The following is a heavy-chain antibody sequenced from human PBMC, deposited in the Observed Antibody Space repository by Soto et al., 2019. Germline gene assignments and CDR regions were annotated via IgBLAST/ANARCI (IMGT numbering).Heavy chain of an antibody. Sequence: EVQLLESGGGLVQPGGSLRLSCTASGFILSRHAMTWVRQAPGKGLEWVSGLSDSGGSIYYADSVKGRFTISRDNSSNTLHLQMNTLRAEDTAIYYCAKVSSSWYAGFFDLWGQGTLVTVSS. CDR3: AKVSSSWYAGFFDL. J-gene: IGHJ4*02. CDR1: GFILSRHA. CDR2: LSDSGGSI. V-gene: IGHV3-23*01. D-gene: IGHD6-13*01.